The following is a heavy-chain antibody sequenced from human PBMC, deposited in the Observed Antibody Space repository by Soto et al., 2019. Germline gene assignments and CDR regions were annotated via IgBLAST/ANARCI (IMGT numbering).Heavy chain of an antibody. V-gene: IGHV1-58*01. CDR3: AADVLTYSYDSSSYYFDGFDT. CDR2: MVVGSGNP. J-gene: IGHJ3*02. D-gene: IGHD3-22*01. CDR1: GLTFIDSA. Sequence: QMQLVQSGPEVKKPGTSVKVSCKASGLTFIDSAVQWVRQTRGHRLVWIGWMVVGSGNPNYAQEFQGSVTINRDMTTNTVYMEMSSLSSEDSAVCYCAADVLTYSYDSSSYYFDGFDTLGQVTMVTFSS.